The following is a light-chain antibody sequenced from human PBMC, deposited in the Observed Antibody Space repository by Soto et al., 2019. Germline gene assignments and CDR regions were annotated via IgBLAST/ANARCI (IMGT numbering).Light chain of an antibody. Sequence: SYELTQPPSVSVAPGQTARITCGGNNIGIYSVHWYQQRPGQAPVLVVYDGSDRPSGTPERFSGSNSGNTATLTIGRVEAADEADYYCQVWDNNGGHNYVFGTGTKATVL. CDR3: QVWDNNGGHNYV. J-gene: IGLJ1*01. CDR2: DGS. CDR1: NIGIYS. V-gene: IGLV3-21*02.